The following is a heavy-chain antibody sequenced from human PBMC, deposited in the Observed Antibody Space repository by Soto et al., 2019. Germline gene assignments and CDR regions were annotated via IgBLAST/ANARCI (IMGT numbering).Heavy chain of an antibody. CDR3: ARRVKASSGTVDP. D-gene: IGHD3-10*01. Sequence: GESLKISCKGSGYSFTSYWIGWVRQMPGKGLEWMGIIYPGDSDTRYSPSFQCQVTISADTSITTAYLQWSSLKASDTAMYYCARRVKASSGTVDPWGQGTLVTVSS. CDR1: GYSFTSYW. J-gene: IGHJ5*02. CDR2: IYPGDSDT. V-gene: IGHV5-51*01.